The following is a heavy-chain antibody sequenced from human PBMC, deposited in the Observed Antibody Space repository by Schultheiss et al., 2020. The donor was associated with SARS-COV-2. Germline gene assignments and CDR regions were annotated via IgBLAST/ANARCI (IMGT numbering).Heavy chain of an antibody. CDR2: ISYDGSNK. V-gene: IGHV3-30*04. CDR3: ARAYALVADVDY. D-gene: IGHD2-15*01. CDR1: GFTFSSYA. J-gene: IGHJ4*02. Sequence: VGSLRLSCAASGFTFSSYAMHWVRQAPGKGLEWVAVISYDGSNKYYADSVKGRFTISRDNSKNTLYLQMNSLRAEDTAVYYCARAYALVADVDYWGQGTLVTVSS.